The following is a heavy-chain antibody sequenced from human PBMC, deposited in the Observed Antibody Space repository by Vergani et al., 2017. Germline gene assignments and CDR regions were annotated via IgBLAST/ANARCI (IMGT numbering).Heavy chain of an antibody. D-gene: IGHD6-6*01. CDR1: GGPFKNSA. CDR3: ARRSSSSLGYYYMDV. Sequence: QVQLVQSGAEVKKPGSSVKVSCKASGGPFKNSAFSWVRQVPGQGLEWMGRIITFFGTTDYAQKFQGRVTITADESTSTAYMELSSLRSEDTAVYYCARRSSSSLGYYYMDVWGKGTTVTVSS. V-gene: IGHV1-69*13. J-gene: IGHJ6*03. CDR2: IITFFGTT.